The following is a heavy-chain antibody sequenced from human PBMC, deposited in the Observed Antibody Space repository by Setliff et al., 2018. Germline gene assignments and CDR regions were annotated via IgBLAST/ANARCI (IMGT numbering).Heavy chain of an antibody. CDR3: ARDKLWLMGYYYSYYMDG. J-gene: IGHJ6*03. CDR2: INPNSGGT. CDR1: GYTFTGYY. D-gene: IGHD5-18*01. Sequence: ASVKVSCKASGYTFTGYYMHWVRQAPGQGLEWMGWINPNSGGTNYAQKFQGWVTMTRDTSISTAYMELSRLRSDDTAVYYCARDKLWLMGYYYSYYMDGWGKGTTVTVSS. V-gene: IGHV1-2*04.